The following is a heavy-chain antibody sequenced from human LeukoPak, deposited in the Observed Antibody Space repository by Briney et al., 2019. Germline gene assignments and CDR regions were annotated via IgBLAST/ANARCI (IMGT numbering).Heavy chain of an antibody. J-gene: IGHJ4*02. Sequence: GGSLRLSCVASGFTLSSYAMSWVRQAPGKGLEWVSAISGSGGSTYYADSVKGRFTISRDNSKNTLYLQMNSLRAEDTAVYYCARPLGYCSSTSCYTGYWGQGTLVTVSS. CDR1: GFTLSSYA. CDR3: ARPLGYCSSTSCYTGY. V-gene: IGHV3-23*01. CDR2: ISGSGGST. D-gene: IGHD2-2*02.